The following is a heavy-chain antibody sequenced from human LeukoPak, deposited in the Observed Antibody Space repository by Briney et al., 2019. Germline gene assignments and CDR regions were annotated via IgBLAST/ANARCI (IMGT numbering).Heavy chain of an antibody. V-gene: IGHV3-20*04. CDR3: ASGSGSYRTPYYYMDV. CDR1: GFTFDDYA. J-gene: IGHJ6*03. D-gene: IGHD3-10*01. CDR2: INWNGGST. Sequence: PGGSLRLSCAASGFTFDDYAMSWVRQGPGKGLEWVSGINWNGGSTGYADSVKGRFTISRDNSKNTLYLQMNSLRAEDTAVYYCASGSGSYRTPYYYMDVWGTGTTVTVSS.